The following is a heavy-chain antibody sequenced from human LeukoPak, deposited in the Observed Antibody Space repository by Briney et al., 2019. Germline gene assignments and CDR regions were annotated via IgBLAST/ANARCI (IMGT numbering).Heavy chain of an antibody. J-gene: IGHJ4*02. D-gene: IGHD2-2*02. Sequence: ASVKVSCKASGYTFTSYGISWVQQAPGQGLEWMGWISAYNGNTNYAQKLQGRVTMTTDTSTSTAYMELRSLRSDDTAVYYCARVGLLVVPAAIREVPFDYWGQGTLVTVSS. CDR1: GYTFTSYG. V-gene: IGHV1-18*01. CDR3: ARVGLLVVPAAIREVPFDY. CDR2: ISAYNGNT.